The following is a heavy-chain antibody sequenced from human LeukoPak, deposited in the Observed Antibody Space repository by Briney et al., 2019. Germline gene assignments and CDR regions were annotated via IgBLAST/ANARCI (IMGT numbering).Heavy chain of an antibody. V-gene: IGHV1-8*01. CDR1: GYTFTSYD. CDR3: ARVVFGSGSYYPYPNNWFDP. D-gene: IGHD3-10*01. J-gene: IGHJ5*02. CDR2: MNPNSGNT. Sequence: ASVKVSCKASGYTFTSYDINWVRQATGQGLEWMGWMNPNSGNTGYAQKFQGRVTMTRNTSISTAYMEPSSLRSEDTAVYYCARVVFGSGSYYPYPNNWFDPWGQGTLVTVSS.